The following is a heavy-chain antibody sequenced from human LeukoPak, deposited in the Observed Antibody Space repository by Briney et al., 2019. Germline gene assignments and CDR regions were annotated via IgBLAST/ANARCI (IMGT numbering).Heavy chain of an antibody. D-gene: IGHD3-10*01. CDR1: GFIFSNYA. J-gene: IGHJ3*02. CDR2: IVGSGADT. Sequence: GGSLRLSCAASGFIFSNYAMSWARQAPGKGLEWVSAIVGSGADTYYADSVKGRFTISRDNSKNTLYLQMNSLRAEDTAVYYCAKGVTMATLAAFDIWGQGTMVTVSS. V-gene: IGHV3-23*01. CDR3: AKGVTMATLAAFDI.